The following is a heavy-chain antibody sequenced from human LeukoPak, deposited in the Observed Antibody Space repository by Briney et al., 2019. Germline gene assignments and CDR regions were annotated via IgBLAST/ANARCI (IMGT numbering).Heavy chain of an antibody. CDR3: ARGLSGYCSSTSCYLLRGRWNWYFDL. CDR2: INHSGRT. D-gene: IGHD2-2*03. J-gene: IGHJ2*01. V-gene: IGHV4-34*01. Sequence: PSETLSLTCAVYGGSFSGYYWSWVRQPPGKGLEWIGEINHSGRTNYNPSLKRRVTISVDTCKNQFSLKLSSVTAADTAVYYCARGLSGYCSSTSCYLLRGRWNWYFDLWGRGTLVTVSS. CDR1: GGSFSGYY.